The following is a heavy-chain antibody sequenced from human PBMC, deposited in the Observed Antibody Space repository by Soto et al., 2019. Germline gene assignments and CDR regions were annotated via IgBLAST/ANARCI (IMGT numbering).Heavy chain of an antibody. D-gene: IGHD5-12*01. CDR3: ASGYSGYEGLYYYYGMDV. J-gene: IGHJ6*02. CDR1: GGTFSSYT. CDR2: IIPIFGTA. V-gene: IGHV1-69*13. Sequence: PSVYVSCKASGGTFSSYTISWVLRAPGQGLEWMGGIIPIFGTANYAQKFQGRVTITADESTSTAYMELSSLRSEDTAVYYCASGYSGYEGLYYYYGMDVWGQGTTVSVSS.